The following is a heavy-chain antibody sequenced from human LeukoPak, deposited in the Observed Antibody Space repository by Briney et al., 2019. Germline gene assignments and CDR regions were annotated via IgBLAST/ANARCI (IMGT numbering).Heavy chain of an antibody. V-gene: IGHV4-39*01. CDR3: ARAIAAAGQYYFDC. Sequence: SQTLSLTCTVSGGSISISYYWGWIRQPPGKGLEWIGTIYYGGSTYYNPSLKRRVTTSVDTSKSQSSLRLSSVTAADTAVYYCARAIAAAGQYYFDCWGQGTLVTVSS. J-gene: IGHJ4*02. D-gene: IGHD6-13*01. CDR1: GGSISISYY. CDR2: IYYGGST.